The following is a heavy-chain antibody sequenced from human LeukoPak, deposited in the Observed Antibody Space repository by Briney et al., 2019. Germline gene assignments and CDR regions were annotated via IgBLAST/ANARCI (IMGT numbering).Heavy chain of an antibody. CDR2: ISSSSSYI. D-gene: IGHD2-2*01. Sequence: PGGSLRLSCAASGFTFSSYSMNWVRQAPGKGLEWVSSISSSSSYIYYADSVKGRFTISRDNAKNSLYLQMNSLRAEDTAVYYCARDPKYCSSTSCPVDYWGQGTLVTVSS. J-gene: IGHJ4*02. CDR1: GFTFSSYS. V-gene: IGHV3-21*01. CDR3: ARDPKYCSSTSCPVDY.